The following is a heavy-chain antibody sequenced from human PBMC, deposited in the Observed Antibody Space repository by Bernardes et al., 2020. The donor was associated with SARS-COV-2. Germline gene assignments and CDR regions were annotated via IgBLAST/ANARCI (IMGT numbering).Heavy chain of an antibody. Sequence: GSLRLSCEASGFSVRTNYMSWVRQAPGKGLEWVSVIYGGGGTYYADSVKGRFTISRDNAKNSLYLQMNSLRAEDTAVYYCARNIYGDFKDYYYYGMDVWGQGTTVTVSS. D-gene: IGHD4-17*01. CDR3: ARNIYGDFKDYYYYGMDV. CDR2: IYGGGGT. V-gene: IGHV3-53*01. J-gene: IGHJ6*02. CDR1: GFSVRTNY.